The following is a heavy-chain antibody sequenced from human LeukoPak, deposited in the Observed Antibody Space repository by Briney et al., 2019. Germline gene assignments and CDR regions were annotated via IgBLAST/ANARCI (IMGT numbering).Heavy chain of an antibody. J-gene: IGHJ4*02. CDR3: ARVGSGSGSYGFDY. CDR2: ISAYNGNT. Sequence: VASVKVSCKASGFTFTNFGAIWVRQAPGQGLEWMGWISAYNGNTNYAQKFQGRVTMTTDTSMTTAHMELRSLRSDDTAVYYCARVGSGSGSYGFDYWGQGTLVIVSS. D-gene: IGHD1-26*01. V-gene: IGHV1-18*01. CDR1: GFTFTNFG.